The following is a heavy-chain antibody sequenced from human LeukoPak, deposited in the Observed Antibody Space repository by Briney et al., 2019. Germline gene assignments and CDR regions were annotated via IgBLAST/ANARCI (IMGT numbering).Heavy chain of an antibody. CDR3: ARDRAGDSSRPILFSDAFDV. CDR2: IIPIFGTA. J-gene: IGHJ3*01. D-gene: IGHD3-22*01. CDR1: GGTFSSYA. Sequence: ASVKVSCKASGGTFSSYAISWVRQAPGQGLEWMGGIIPIFGTANYAQKFQGRVTITADESTSTAYMELSSLRSEDTAVYYCARDRAGDSSRPILFSDAFDVWGQGTMVTVSS. V-gene: IGHV1-69*13.